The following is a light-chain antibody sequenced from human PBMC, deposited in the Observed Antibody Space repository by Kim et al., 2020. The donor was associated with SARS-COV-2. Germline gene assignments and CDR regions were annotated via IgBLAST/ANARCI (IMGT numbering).Light chain of an antibody. CDR1: QSVSSSY. Sequence: WSPGERATLSGRASQSVSSSYLAWYQQKPGQAPRLLIYGASSRATGIPDRFSGSGSGTDFTLTISRLEPEDFAVYYCQQYGSSPQSFGQGTKLEI. CDR2: GAS. J-gene: IGKJ2*03. V-gene: IGKV3-20*01. CDR3: QQYGSSPQS.